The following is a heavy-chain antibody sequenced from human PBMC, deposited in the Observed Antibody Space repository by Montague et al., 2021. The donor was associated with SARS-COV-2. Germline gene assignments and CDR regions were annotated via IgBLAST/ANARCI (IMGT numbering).Heavy chain of an antibody. D-gene: IGHD4-17*01. CDR3: VHSYADYLFDY. J-gene: IGHJ4*02. Sequence: PALVKPTQTLTLTCSFSGFSLRTSGVGVGWIRQPPGKALEWPAVIYWDDDKRYSPSLKSRLTITEDTSKNQVVLTMTNMDPVDTATYYCVHSYADYLFDYWGQGTLVSVSS. CDR2: IYWDDDK. CDR1: GFSLRTSGVG. V-gene: IGHV2-5*02.